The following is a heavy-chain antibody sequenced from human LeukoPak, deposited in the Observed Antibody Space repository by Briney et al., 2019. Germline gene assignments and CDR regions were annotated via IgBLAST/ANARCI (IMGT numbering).Heavy chain of an antibody. CDR1: EFTFSSYS. CDR2: ISSSSSYI. CDR3: ARELYYYDSSGYYRPGLGLGY. J-gene: IGHJ4*02. V-gene: IGHV3-21*01. D-gene: IGHD3-22*01. Sequence: PGGSPRLSCAASEFTFSSYSMNWVRQAPGKGLEWVSSISSSSSYIYYADSAKGRFTISRDNAKNSLYLQMNSLRAEDTAVYYCARELYYYDSSGYYRPGLGLGYWGQGTLVTVSS.